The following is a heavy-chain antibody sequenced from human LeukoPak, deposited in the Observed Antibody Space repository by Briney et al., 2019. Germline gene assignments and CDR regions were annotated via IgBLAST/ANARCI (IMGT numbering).Heavy chain of an antibody. CDR2: IIPIFGTA. J-gene: IGHJ4*02. D-gene: IGHD3-22*01. Sequence: ASAKVSCKASGGTFSIHAISWVRQVPGQGLEWMGGIIPIFGTANYAQKFQGRVTITADEFTTTAYMELSSLRSEDTAIYYCAREYDSSGYYYYFDYWGQGTLVTVSS. CDR1: GGTFSIHA. CDR3: AREYDSSGYYYYFDY. V-gene: IGHV1-69*13.